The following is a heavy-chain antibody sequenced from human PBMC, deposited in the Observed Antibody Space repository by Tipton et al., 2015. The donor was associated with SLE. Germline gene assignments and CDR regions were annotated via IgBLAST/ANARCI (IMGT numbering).Heavy chain of an antibody. CDR2: IYYSGST. D-gene: IGHD6-19*01. V-gene: IGHV4-59*11. Sequence: GSLRLSCAASGFTFSDHYMDWVRQAPGKGLEWIGYIYYSGSTNYNPSLKSRVTISVDTSKNQFSLKLSSVTAADTAVYYCARLQWLVLNWYFDLWGRGTLVTVSS. J-gene: IGHJ2*01. CDR1: GFTFSDHY. CDR3: ARLQWLVLNWYFDL.